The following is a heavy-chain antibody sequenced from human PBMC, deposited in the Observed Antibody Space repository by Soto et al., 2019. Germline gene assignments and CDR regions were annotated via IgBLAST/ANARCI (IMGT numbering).Heavy chain of an antibody. CDR1: GGSISSYY. D-gene: IGHD2-2*01. J-gene: IGHJ4*02. V-gene: IGHV4-59*01. CDR2: IYYSGST. Sequence: SETLSLTCTVSGGSISSYYWSWIRQPPGKGLEWIGYIYYSGSTNYNPSLKNRVTISVDTSKNQFSLKLSSVTAADTAVYYCARDGPPMDYWGQGTLVTVS. CDR3: ARDGPPMDY.